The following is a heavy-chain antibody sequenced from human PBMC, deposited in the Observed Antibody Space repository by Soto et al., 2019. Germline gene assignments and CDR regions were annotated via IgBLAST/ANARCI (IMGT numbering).Heavy chain of an antibody. V-gene: IGHV3-74*01. D-gene: IGHD6-13*01. Sequence: GGSLRLSCAAAQFSFSSYWMHWVRQVPGKGPAWVSRINHDGSKTEYADSVKGRFTISRDNTNNTLYLQMNSLRVEDTAMYYCVREPWGFSGTWYDYWGQGTLVTVSS. CDR3: VREPWGFSGTWYDY. CDR2: INHDGSKT. J-gene: IGHJ4*02. CDR1: QFSFSSYW.